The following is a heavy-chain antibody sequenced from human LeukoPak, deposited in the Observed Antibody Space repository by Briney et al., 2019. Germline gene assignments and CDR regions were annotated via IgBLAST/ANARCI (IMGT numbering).Heavy chain of an antibody. CDR1: GFTFGSHW. D-gene: IGHD3-16*02. V-gene: IGHV3-7*01. J-gene: IGHJ1*01. Sequence: QPGGSLRLSCAASGFTFGSHWMSWARKAPGKGLEWVADINQDGSDKHYVDSVKGRFTISRDNAESSLYLQVNSLRAEDTAVYYCVRDPRSFHFWGQGTLVTVSS. CDR2: INQDGSDK. CDR3: VRDPRSFHF.